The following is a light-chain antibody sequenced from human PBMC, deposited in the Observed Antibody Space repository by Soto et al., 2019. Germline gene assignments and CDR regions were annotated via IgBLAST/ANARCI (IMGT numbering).Light chain of an antibody. Sequence: QSLLTQPASVSVSPGQSIIISCTGTSSDVGGYNYVSWHQQHPGKAPKLIIFEVSNRPSGVSNRFSGSKSGNTASLTIYGLQAEDEADYYCSSYTSTSPGVFGTGTKVTVL. CDR3: SSYTSTSPGV. CDR2: EVS. CDR1: SSDVGGYNY. V-gene: IGLV2-14*01. J-gene: IGLJ1*01.